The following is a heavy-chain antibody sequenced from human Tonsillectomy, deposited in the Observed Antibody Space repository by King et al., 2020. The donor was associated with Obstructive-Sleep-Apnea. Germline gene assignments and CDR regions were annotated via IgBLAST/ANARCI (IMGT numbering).Heavy chain of an antibody. CDR3: ASESLYYYDSSGYYYWTPDY. CDR1: GGSIGSNSYY. CDR2: TYYTGTT. Sequence: LQLQESGPGLVKPSETLSLTCTVSGGSIGSNSYYWGWIRQPPGKGLEWIGNTYYTGTTYYNPSLKGRVTISVDTSKNQFSLILTSVTAADTAVYYCASESLYYYDSSGYYYWTPDYWGQGTLVTVSS. D-gene: IGHD3-22*01. V-gene: IGHV4-39*07. J-gene: IGHJ4*02.